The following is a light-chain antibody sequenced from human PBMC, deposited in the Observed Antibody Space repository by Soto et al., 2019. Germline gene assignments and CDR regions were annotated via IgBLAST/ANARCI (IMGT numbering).Light chain of an antibody. J-gene: IGLJ1*01. CDR2: EVS. V-gene: IGLV2-23*02. CDR3: CSYAGSSTF. CDR1: SSDVGSYNL. Sequence: ALTQPASVSGSPGQSITISCTGTSSDVGSYNLVSWYQQHPGKAPKLMIYEVSKRPSGVSNRFSGSKSGNTASLTISGLQAEDEADYYCCSYAGSSTFFGTGTKVTVL.